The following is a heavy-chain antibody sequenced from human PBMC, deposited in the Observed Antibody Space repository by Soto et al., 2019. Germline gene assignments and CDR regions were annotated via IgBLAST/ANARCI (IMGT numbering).Heavy chain of an antibody. Sequence: SETLSLTCTVSGGSISSYYWSWIRQPPGKGLEWIGYMYYSGSTNYSPSLKSRITISVDTSKNQFSLKLSSVTAADTAVYYCALGEAGRIYYYGMDVWGQGTTVT. V-gene: IGHV4-59*01. J-gene: IGHJ6*02. D-gene: IGHD3-3*01. CDR1: GGSISSYY. CDR3: ALGEAGRIYYYGMDV. CDR2: MYYSGST.